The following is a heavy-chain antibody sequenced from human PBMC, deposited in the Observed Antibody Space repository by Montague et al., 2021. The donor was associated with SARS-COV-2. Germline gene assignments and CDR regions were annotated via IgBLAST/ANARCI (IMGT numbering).Heavy chain of an antibody. CDR2: ISSSSSYI. CDR1: GFTFSSYS. Sequence: SLRLSCAASGFTFSSYSMNWVRQAPGKGLEWVSSISSSSSYIYYADSVKGRFTISRDNAKNSLYLQMNSLRVEDTAVYYCARGYEFWSGGYHSYYGFDVWGQGTTVAVSS. CDR3: ARGYEFWSGGYHSYYGFDV. V-gene: IGHV3-21*01. D-gene: IGHD3-3*01. J-gene: IGHJ6*02.